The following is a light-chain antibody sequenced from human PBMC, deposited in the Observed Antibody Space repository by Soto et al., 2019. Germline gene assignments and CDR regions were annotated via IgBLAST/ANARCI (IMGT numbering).Light chain of an antibody. CDR3: LLSYTGPSV. CDR1: TGAVTNGHY. V-gene: IGLV7-46*01. Sequence: QAVVTQERSLTVSPGGTVTLNCGSSTGAVTNGHYPYWFQQKPGQAPRTLIYDTTNRHSWTPARFSGSLLGGKAALTLSGAQPEDEAEYYCLLSYTGPSVFGTGPKVPVL. J-gene: IGLJ1*01. CDR2: DTT.